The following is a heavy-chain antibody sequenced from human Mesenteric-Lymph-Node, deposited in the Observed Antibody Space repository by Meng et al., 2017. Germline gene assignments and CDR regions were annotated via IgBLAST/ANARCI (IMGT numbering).Heavy chain of an antibody. CDR2: IYSGGST. D-gene: IGHD6-19*01. V-gene: IGHV3-66*02. CDR1: GFTVSSNY. J-gene: IGHJ4*02. CDR3: ARDGRGWYFDY. Sequence: GESLKISCTASGFTVSSNYMSWVRQAPGKGLEWVSVIYSGGSTYYADSVKGRFTISRDNSKNTLYLQMNSLRAEDTAVYYCARDGRGWYFDYWGQGTLVTVSS.